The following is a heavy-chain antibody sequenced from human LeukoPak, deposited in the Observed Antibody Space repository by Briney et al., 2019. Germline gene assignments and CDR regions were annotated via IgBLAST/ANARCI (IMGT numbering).Heavy chain of an antibody. Sequence: GGSLRLSCAASGFTFDDYAMHWVRQAPGKGLEWVSGINWNGGSTGYADSAKGRFTISRDNAKNSLYLQMNSLRAEDTALYYCARARSIVLMVHADYWGQGTLVTVSS. CDR3: ARARSIVLMVHADY. D-gene: IGHD2-8*01. J-gene: IGHJ4*02. CDR2: INWNGGST. CDR1: GFTFDDYA. V-gene: IGHV3-20*04.